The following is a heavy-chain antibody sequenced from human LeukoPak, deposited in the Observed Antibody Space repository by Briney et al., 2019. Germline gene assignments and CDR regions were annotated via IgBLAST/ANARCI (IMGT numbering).Heavy chain of an antibody. CDR1: GFTFSSYA. V-gene: IGHV3-21*01. CDR2: ISSSSSYI. Sequence: GGSLRLSCAASGFTFSSYAMNWVRQAPGKGLEWISSISSSSSYIYYADSVKGRFTTSRDNAENSLYLQMNSLRAEDTAVYYCARDWVDYWGQGTLVTVSS. D-gene: IGHD3-16*01. J-gene: IGHJ4*02. CDR3: ARDWVDY.